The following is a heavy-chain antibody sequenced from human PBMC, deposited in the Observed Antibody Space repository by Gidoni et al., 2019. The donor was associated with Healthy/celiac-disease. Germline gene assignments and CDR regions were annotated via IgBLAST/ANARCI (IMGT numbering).Heavy chain of an antibody. Sequence: EVQLLESGGGLVQPGGSLRLSCAASGFTFSSYAMSWVRQAPGKGLEWVSAISGSCGSTYYADSVKGRFTISRDNSKNTLYLQMNSLRAEDTAVYYCAKLLLPGIAVAGTGFFDYWGQGTLVTVSS. CDR3: AKLLLPGIAVAGTGFFDY. D-gene: IGHD6-19*01. CDR1: GFTFSSYA. J-gene: IGHJ4*02. V-gene: IGHV3-23*01. CDR2: ISGSCGST.